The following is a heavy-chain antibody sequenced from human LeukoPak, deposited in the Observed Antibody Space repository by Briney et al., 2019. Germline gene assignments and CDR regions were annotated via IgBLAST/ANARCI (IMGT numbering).Heavy chain of an antibody. V-gene: IGHV3-53*01. CDR1: GFTVGSNS. D-gene: IGHD3-10*01. J-gene: IGHJ4*02. CDR3: ARDGDFGFFV. CDR2: IYSGGST. Sequence: GGSLRLSCAASGFTVGSNSLSWVRQAPGRGLEWASVIYSGGSTYYADSVKGRFTISRDDSKNTLYLQMNSLRADDTAVYYCARDGDFGFFVWGQGTLVTVSS.